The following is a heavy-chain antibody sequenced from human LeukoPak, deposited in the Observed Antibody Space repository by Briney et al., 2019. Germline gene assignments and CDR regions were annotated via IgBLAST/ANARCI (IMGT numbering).Heavy chain of an antibody. D-gene: IGHD4-17*01. Sequence: GSVKGSCKASGYPFTGYYIHWGRQAPGQGVEWMGWINPNSGGTNYAQKFQGRVTMTSDTSITTAYMDLSRLTSDDTAVYYCAREISDYASAYWGQGTLVTVSS. CDR1: GYPFTGYY. CDR3: AREISDYASAY. J-gene: IGHJ4*02. CDR2: INPNSGGT. V-gene: IGHV1-2*02.